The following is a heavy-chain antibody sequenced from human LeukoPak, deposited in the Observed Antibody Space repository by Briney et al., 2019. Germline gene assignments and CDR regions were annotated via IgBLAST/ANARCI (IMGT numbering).Heavy chain of an antibody. Sequence: PGGSLRLSCAASGFTFDSYAMSWVRQAPGKGLEWVSTISGSGGSTYYADSVKGRFTISRDSSKNTLFLHTNTLRAEDTAIYYCAKDRTVGASYWYFDLWGRGTLVTVSS. J-gene: IGHJ2*01. CDR2: ISGSGGST. CDR3: AKDRTVGASYWYFDL. V-gene: IGHV3-23*01. D-gene: IGHD1-26*01. CDR1: GFTFDSYA.